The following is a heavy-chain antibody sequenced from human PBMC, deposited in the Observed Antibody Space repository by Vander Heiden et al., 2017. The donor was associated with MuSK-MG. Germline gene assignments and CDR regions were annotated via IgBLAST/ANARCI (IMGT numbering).Heavy chain of an antibody. D-gene: IGHD2-8*01. J-gene: IGHJ4*02. CDR2: ISSGGGST. CDR3: AKLVCTSDVCYDY. CDR1: GFTVRSNA. V-gene: IGHV3-23*01. Sequence: EVQLLESGGGWVQPGGSLRLSCAASGFTVRSNAMSWVRQAPGKGLEWVSTISSGGGSTYYTESVKGRFTISRDNSKNTLSLQMNSLRAEDTAVYYCAKLVCTSDVCYDYWGQGTLVTVSS.